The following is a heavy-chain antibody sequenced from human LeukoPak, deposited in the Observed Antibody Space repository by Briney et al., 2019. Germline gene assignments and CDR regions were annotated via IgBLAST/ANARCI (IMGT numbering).Heavy chain of an antibody. CDR2: IHPKGGGT. CDR3: ARGTILEPFDI. J-gene: IGHJ3*02. V-gene: IGHV1-2*02. Sequence: ASVKVSCKASGYTFTGYYMHWGRQAPGQGLEWMGWIHPKGGGTTYEQSFQGRVIMTSDTSISTAYMEVRRLTSDDTAVYYCARGTILEPFDIWGQGTMVTVSS. D-gene: IGHD3-3*01. CDR1: GYTFTGYY.